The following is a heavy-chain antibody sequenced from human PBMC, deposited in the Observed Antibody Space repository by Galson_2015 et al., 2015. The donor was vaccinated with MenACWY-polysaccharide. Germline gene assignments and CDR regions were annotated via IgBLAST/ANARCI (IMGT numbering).Heavy chain of an antibody. Sequence: SLRLSCAASGFIFSSHSMNWVRQAPGRGLEWISYISSSSTSINYADSVKGRFTISRDNAKNSLYLQMNSLRDEDTAVYYCAKSMTIHDYWGQGTLVTVSS. CDR3: AKSMTIHDY. J-gene: IGHJ4*02. D-gene: IGHD4/OR15-4a*01. CDR2: ISSSSTSI. V-gene: IGHV3-48*02. CDR1: GFIFSSHS.